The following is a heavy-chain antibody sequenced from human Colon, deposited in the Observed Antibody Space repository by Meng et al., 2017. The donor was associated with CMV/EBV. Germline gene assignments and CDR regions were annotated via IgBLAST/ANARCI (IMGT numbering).Heavy chain of an antibody. CDR1: GFTFSAFP. CDR2: ISHDGTKK. Sequence: GGSLRLSCAASGFTFSAFPIHWVRQAPGKGLEWVAIISHDGTKKYYAESVKGRFSLSRDNSQDTLHLQMNTLRPDDTAVYYCAKGRGPNSVTGTPGDYYHYYAMDVWGQGTTVTVSS. CDR3: AKGRGPNSVTGTPGDYYHYYAMDV. D-gene: IGHD1-1*01. J-gene: IGHJ6*02. V-gene: IGHV3-30*04.